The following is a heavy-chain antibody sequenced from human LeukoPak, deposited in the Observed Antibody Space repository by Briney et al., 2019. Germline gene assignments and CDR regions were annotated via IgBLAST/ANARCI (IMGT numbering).Heavy chain of an antibody. D-gene: IGHD2-15*01. CDR2: IYYSGST. CDR1: GYSISSGYY. J-gene: IGHJ6*03. CDR3: SACSGGSCYSYYYYMDV. V-gene: IGHV4-38-2*01. Sequence: SETLSLTCAVSGYSISSGYYWGWIRQPPGKGLEWIGSIYYSGSTYYNPSLKSRVTISVDTSKNQFSLKLSSVTAADTAVYYCSACSGGSCYSYYYYMDVWGKGTTVTVSS.